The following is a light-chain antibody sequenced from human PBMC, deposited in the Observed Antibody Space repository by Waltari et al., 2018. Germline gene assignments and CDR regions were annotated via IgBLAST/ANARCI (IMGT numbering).Light chain of an antibody. CDR1: RGDVGAYDF. CDR2: DVT. J-gene: IGLJ1*01. Sequence: QSALTQPRSVSGSPGQSVTISCTGTRGDVGAYDFVPWYQQRPGKAPKLIIYDVTERPSGVPDRFSGSKSDNKASLTISGLQADDEADYYCCSYAGRYTNYVFGSGTKVTVL. CDR3: CSYAGRYTNYV. V-gene: IGLV2-11*01.